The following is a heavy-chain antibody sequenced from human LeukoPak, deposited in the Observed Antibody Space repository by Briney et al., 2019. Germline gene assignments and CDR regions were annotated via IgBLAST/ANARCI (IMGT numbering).Heavy chain of an antibody. V-gene: IGHV3-48*01. CDR2: ISSSSSTI. Sequence: PGGSLRLSCAASGFTFSSYSMNWVRQAPGKGLEWVSYISSSSSTIYYADSVKGRFTISRDNAKNSLYLQMSSLRAEDTAQYYCAKGDNTSYYFDSWGQGTLVTVSS. CDR1: GFTFSSYS. J-gene: IGHJ4*02. CDR3: AKGDNTSYYFDS. D-gene: IGHD6-6*01.